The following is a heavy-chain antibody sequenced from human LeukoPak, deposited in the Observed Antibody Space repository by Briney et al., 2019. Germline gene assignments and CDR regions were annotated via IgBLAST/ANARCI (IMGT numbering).Heavy chain of an antibody. V-gene: IGHV4-4*02. CDR3: ARVGDYALKD. CDR2: IYHSGST. D-gene: IGHD3-16*01. J-gene: IGHJ4*02. Sequence: SETLSLTCAVSGGSLSSSNWWSWVRPPPGKGLEWIGEIYHSGSTNYNPSLKSRVTTSVDKSKNQFSLKLSSVTAADTAVYYCARVGDYALKDWGQGTLVTVSS. CDR1: GGSLSSSNW.